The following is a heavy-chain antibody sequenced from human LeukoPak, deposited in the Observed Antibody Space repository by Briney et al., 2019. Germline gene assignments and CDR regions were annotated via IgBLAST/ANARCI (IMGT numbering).Heavy chain of an antibody. Sequence: PGGSLRLSCAASGFTFSSYAMHWVRQAPGKGLEDVSAISSNGGSTYYANSVKGRFTISRDNSKNTLYLQMGSLRAEDMAVYYCATYGGTQPSDYWGQGTLVTVSS. V-gene: IGHV3-64*01. J-gene: IGHJ4*02. CDR3: ATYGGTQPSDY. CDR2: ISSNGGST. D-gene: IGHD4-23*01. CDR1: GFTFSSYA.